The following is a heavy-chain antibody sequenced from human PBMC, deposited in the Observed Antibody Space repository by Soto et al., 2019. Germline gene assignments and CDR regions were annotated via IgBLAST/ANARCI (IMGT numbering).Heavy chain of an antibody. CDR2: IHYSGST. Sequence: QLQLQESAPGLVKPSETLSLTCTVSGGSISSSSYYWGWIRQPTGKGLEWVGSIHYSGSTYYNPSLKSRVTISVDTSKNRFSLNLSSVTAADTAVYYCARHEGGCDSWAYYFDYWGQGTLVTVSS. CDR1: GGSISSSSYY. CDR3: ARHEGGCDSWAYYFDY. V-gene: IGHV4-39*01. J-gene: IGHJ4*02. D-gene: IGHD2-21*02.